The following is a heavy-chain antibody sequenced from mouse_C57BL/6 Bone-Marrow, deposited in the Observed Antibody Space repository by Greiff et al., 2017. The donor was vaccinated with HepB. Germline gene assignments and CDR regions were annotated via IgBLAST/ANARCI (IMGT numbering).Heavy chain of an antibody. J-gene: IGHJ2*01. V-gene: IGHV1-80*01. CDR3: ARSLITTVVDPDY. Sequence: VQLQQSGAELVKPGASVKISCKASGYAFSSYWMNWVKQRPGKGLEWIGQIYPGDGDTNYNGKFKGKATLTADKSSSTAYMQLSSLTSEDSAVYFCARSLITTVVDPDYWGQGTTLTVSS. D-gene: IGHD1-1*01. CDR2: IYPGDGDT. CDR1: GYAFSSYW.